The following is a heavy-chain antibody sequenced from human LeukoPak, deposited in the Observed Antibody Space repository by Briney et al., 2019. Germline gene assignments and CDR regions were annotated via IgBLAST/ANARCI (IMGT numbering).Heavy chain of an antibody. J-gene: IGHJ3*02. V-gene: IGHV3-30-3*01. Sequence: GGSLRLSCAASGFTFSSYAMHWVRQAPGKGLEWVAVTSYDGSNKYYADSVKGRFTISRDNSKNTLYLQMNSLRAEDTAVYYCAREGYCSSTSCYEDAFDIWGQGTMVTVSS. CDR3: AREGYCSSTSCYEDAFDI. CDR2: TSYDGSNK. CDR1: GFTFSSYA. D-gene: IGHD2-2*01.